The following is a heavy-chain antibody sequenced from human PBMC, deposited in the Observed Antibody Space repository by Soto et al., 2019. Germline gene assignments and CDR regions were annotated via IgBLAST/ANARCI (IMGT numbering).Heavy chain of an antibody. Sequence: QVQLVQSGAEVKKPGASVKVSCKASGYTFTSHGISWVRQAPGQGLEWMGWISGYNGNTNYAQKFQGRVTMTTDTSTSTAYMELRSRRSDATAVYYCARDACSSTRCSNTGCDPWGQGTLVTVSS. J-gene: IGHJ5*02. CDR1: GYTFTSHG. D-gene: IGHD2-2*01. V-gene: IGHV1-18*01. CDR3: ARDACSSTRCSNTGCDP. CDR2: ISGYNGNT.